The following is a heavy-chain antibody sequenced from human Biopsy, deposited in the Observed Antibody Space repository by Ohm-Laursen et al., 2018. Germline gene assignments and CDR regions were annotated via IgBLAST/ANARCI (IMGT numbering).Heavy chain of an antibody. CDR3: TCRYGDSPL. V-gene: IGHV3-23*01. D-gene: IGHD4-17*01. Sequence: SLRLSCSASGFILNNYGLSWVRQAPGKGLERVPAIRGSGLTTFYTDSVKGRFTISRDNSKSTLSLQMNSLRAEDTAIYYCTCRYGDSPLWGQGTMVTVSS. J-gene: IGHJ3*01. CDR1: GFILNNYG. CDR2: IRGSGLTT.